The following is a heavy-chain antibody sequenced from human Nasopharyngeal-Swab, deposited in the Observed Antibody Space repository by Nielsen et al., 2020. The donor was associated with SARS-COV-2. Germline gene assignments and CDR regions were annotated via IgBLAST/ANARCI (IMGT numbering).Heavy chain of an antibody. V-gene: IGHV1-46*01. Sequence: ASVQVSCKASGYTFTSYYMHWVRQAPAQGLEWMGIINPSGGSTSYAQKFQGRVTMTRDTSTSTVYMELSSLRSEDTAVYYCARGGGLGPQWLVKKYYYYGMDVWGQGTTVTVSS. D-gene: IGHD6-19*01. J-gene: IGHJ6*02. CDR3: ARGGGLGPQWLVKKYYYYGMDV. CDR1: GYTFTSYY. CDR2: INPSGGST.